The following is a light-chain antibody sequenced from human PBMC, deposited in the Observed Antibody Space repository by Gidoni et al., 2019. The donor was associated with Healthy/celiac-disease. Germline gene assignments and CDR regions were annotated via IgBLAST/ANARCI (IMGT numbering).Light chain of an antibody. CDR3: PQSYGSPPMCT. CDR2: AGS. CDR1: QSISSY. Sequence: IQMIHSLSALSASVGHRVTITCLARQSISSYFNWYQQEPVKAPELLIYAGSSLQSGVASRCSGSGSATDFPLTISSLQHQDFDALYCPQSYGSPPMCTFGQGTKLELK. V-gene: IGKV1-39*01. J-gene: IGKJ2*02.